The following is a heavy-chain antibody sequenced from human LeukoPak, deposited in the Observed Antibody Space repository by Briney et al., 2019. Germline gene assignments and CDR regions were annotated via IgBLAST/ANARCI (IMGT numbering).Heavy chain of an antibody. J-gene: IGHJ4*02. V-gene: IGHV3-21*01. CDR2: ISSSSSYI. CDR1: GFTFSSYS. Sequence: PGGSLRLSCAASGFTFSSYSMNWVRQAPGKGREGVSSISSSSSYIDYADSVKGRFTISRDNAKNSLYLQMNSLRAEDTAVYYCARPLRESGYFYFDYWGQGTLVTVSS. CDR3: ARPLRESGYFYFDY. D-gene: IGHD3-3*01.